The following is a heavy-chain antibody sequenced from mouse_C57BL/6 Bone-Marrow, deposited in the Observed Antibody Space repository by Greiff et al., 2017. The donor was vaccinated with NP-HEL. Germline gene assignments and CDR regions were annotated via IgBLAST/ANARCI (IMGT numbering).Heavy chain of an antibody. CDR2: IDPETGGT. V-gene: IGHV1-15*01. D-gene: IGHD1-1*01. J-gene: IGHJ4*01. CDR1: GYTFTDYE. CDR3: TIAITTVLPHAMYY. Sequence: LVESGAELVRPGASVTLSCKASGYTFTDYEMHWVKQTPVHGLEWIGAIDPETGGTAYNQTFKGKAILTADKSSSTSYMELSILTSEDSAVYYCTIAITTVLPHAMYYWGQGTSVTVSS.